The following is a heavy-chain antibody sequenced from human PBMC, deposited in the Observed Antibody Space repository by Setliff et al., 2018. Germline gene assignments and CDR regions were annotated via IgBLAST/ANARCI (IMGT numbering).Heavy chain of an antibody. J-gene: IGHJ5*02. CDR1: GGSINRDY. V-gene: IGHV4-59*01. D-gene: IGHD3-10*01. CDR2: IHYSGNT. CDR3: AKADEGPRRASGSYYPLLRFDP. Sequence: SETLSLTCSVSGGSINRDYWNWIRQPPGKGLEWLGYIHYSGNTNYNPSLKSRVTISVDTSKNQFSLKLSSVTAADTALYYCAKADEGPRRASGSYYPLLRFDPWGQGTLVTVSS.